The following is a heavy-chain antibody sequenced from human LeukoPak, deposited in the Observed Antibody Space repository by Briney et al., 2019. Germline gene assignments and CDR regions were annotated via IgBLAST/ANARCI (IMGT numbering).Heavy chain of an antibody. J-gene: IGHJ6*03. D-gene: IGHD5-18*01. CDR3: ARVVTTGYYYYYYMDV. V-gene: IGHV1-69*13. CDR1: GGTFSSYA. CDR2: IIPIFGTA. Sequence: SVKVSCKASGGTFSSYAISWVRQAPGQGLEWMGGIIPIFGTANYAQKFQGRVTITADESTSTAYMELSSLRSEDTAVYYCARVVTTGYYYYYYMDVWGKGTTVTISS.